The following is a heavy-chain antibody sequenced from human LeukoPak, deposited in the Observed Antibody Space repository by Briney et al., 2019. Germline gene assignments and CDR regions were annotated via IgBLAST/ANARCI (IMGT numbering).Heavy chain of an antibody. CDR3: AKNGGSQCYSHLDS. Sequence: GGSLRLSCAASGFTFSSYAMSWVRQAPGKGLEWVSGTSGSGGSTYYAGSVKGRFTTSRDNSKNTLYLQMNSLRVEDTAVYYCAKNGGSQCYSHLDSWGQGTLVTVSS. V-gene: IGHV3-23*01. J-gene: IGHJ4*02. D-gene: IGHD2-15*01. CDR1: GFTFSSYA. CDR2: TSGSGGST.